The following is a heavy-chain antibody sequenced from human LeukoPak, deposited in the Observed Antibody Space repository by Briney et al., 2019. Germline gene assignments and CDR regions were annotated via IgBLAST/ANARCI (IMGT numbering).Heavy chain of an antibody. D-gene: IGHD5-12*01. Sequence: SETPTLTCAVYGGSFSGYYWSWIRQPPGKGLEWIGEINHSGSTNYNPSLKSRVTISVDTSKNQFSLKLSSVTAADTAVYYCARAPGKVAIDYWGQGTLVTVSS. CDR3: ARAPGKVAIDY. J-gene: IGHJ4*02. CDR2: INHSGST. CDR1: GGSFSGYY. V-gene: IGHV4-34*01.